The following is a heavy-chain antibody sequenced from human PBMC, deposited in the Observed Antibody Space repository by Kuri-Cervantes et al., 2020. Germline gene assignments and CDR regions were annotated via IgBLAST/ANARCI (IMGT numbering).Heavy chain of an antibody. Sequence: SETLSLTCTVSGGSISTGGFYWNWIRQHPGKGLEWIGEIYHSGSTNYNPSLKSRVTISVDKSKNQFSLKLSSVTAADTAVYYCASFSLIVGASGSGYWFDPWGQGTLVTVSS. J-gene: IGHJ5*02. CDR2: IYHSGST. D-gene: IGHD1-26*01. V-gene: IGHV4-39*07. CDR1: GGSISTGGFY. CDR3: ASFSLIVGASGSGYWFDP.